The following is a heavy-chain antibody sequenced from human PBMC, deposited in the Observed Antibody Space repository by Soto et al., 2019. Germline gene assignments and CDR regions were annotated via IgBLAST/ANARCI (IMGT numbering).Heavy chain of an antibody. CDR3: ARRTEDCTGGTCYSSAWFDP. D-gene: IGHD2-15*01. Sequence: GESLKISCKGSGYSFTSYWIGWVRQMPGKGLEWMGIIYPGDSDTRYSPSFQGQVTISADKSISTAYLQWSSLKASDTAMYYCARRTEDCTGGTCYSSAWFDPWGQGTLVTVSS. J-gene: IGHJ5*02. V-gene: IGHV5-51*01. CDR1: GYSFTSYW. CDR2: IYPGDSDT.